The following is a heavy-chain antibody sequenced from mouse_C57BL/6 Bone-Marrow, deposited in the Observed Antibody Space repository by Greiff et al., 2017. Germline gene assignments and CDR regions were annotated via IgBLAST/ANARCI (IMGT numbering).Heavy chain of an antibody. J-gene: IGHJ4*01. CDR3: AREDFIYYYVSSDAMDY. V-gene: IGHV1-53*01. Sequence: QVQLQQSGTELVKPGASVKLSCKASGYTFTSYWMHWVKQRPGQGLEWIGNINPSNGGTNYNEKFKSKATLTVDKSSSTAYMQLSSLTSEDSAVYECAREDFIYYYVSSDAMDYWGQGTSVTVSS. CDR2: INPSNGGT. D-gene: IGHD1-1*01. CDR1: GYTFTSYW.